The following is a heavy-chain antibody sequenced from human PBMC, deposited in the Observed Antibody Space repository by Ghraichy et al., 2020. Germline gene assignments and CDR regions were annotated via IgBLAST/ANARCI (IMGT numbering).Heavy chain of an antibody. CDR1: GFTFSSYA. J-gene: IGHJ6*01. CDR2: ISGSGGST. V-gene: IGHV3-23*01. Sequence: GGSLRLSCAASGFTFSSYAMSWVRQAPGKGLEWVSAISGSGGSTYYADSVKGRFTISRDNSKNTLYLQMNSLRDEDTAVYYCAKDAHPFLWWLLYYYGMDVWGQGTTVTVSS. CDR3: AKDAHPFLWWLLYYYGMDV. D-gene: IGHD2-21*01.